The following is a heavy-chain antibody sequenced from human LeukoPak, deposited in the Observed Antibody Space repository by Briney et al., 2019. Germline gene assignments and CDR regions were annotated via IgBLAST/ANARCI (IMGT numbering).Heavy chain of an antibody. D-gene: IGHD1-7*01. Sequence: SETLSLTCAVSGGSISSSNWWSWVRQPPGKGLEWIGEIYHSGSTNYNPSLKSRVTISVDTSKNQFSLKLSSVTAADTAVYYCARGGRYNWNSLDYWGQGTLVTVSS. J-gene: IGHJ4*02. CDR3: ARGGRYNWNSLDY. V-gene: IGHV4-4*02. CDR2: IYHSGST. CDR1: GGSISSSNW.